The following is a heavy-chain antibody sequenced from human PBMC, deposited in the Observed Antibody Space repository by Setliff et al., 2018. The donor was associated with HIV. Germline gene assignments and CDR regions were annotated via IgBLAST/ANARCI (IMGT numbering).Heavy chain of an antibody. CDR3: AKDMDNFWTLDAFDI. V-gene: IGHV3-30*02. CDR1: GFTFSSYG. D-gene: IGHD3-3*01. J-gene: IGHJ3*02. CDR2: IRYDGSNK. Sequence: GGSLRLSCAASGFTFSSYGMHWVRQAPGKGLEWVAFIRYDGSNKYYADSVKGRFTISRDNSKNTLYLQMNSLRAEDTAVYYCAKDMDNFWTLDAFDIWGQGTMVTVS.